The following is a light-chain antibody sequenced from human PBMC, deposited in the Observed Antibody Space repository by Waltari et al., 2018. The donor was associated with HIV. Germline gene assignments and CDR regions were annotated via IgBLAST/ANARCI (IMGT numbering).Light chain of an antibody. CDR3: GTWDSSLSAVL. V-gene: IGLV1-51*01. Sequence: QSVLTQPPSVSAAPGQKVTISCSGSNSNIGNNYVSWYQQLTGTAPKLLIYGNNKRPSGIPDRCSGSKSGTSATLGITGLQTGDEADYYCGTWDSSLSAVLFGGGTQLTVL. CDR1: NSNIGNNY. CDR2: GNN. J-gene: IGLJ2*01.